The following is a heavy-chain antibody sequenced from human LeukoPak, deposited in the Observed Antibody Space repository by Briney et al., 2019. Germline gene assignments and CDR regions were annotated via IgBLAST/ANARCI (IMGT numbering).Heavy chain of an antibody. CDR1: GFTFSSYW. CDR3: VRDGGFPGTTGTFEI. D-gene: IGHD1-7*01. Sequence: PGGSLRLSCAASGFTFSSYWMSWVRQAPEKGLEWVSYISSTGSTIYYADSVKGRFSISRDNAIDSLYLEMNSLRVEDTAVYYCVRDGGFPGTTGTFEIWGQGTMVTVSS. V-gene: IGHV3-48*04. J-gene: IGHJ3*02. CDR2: ISSTGSTI.